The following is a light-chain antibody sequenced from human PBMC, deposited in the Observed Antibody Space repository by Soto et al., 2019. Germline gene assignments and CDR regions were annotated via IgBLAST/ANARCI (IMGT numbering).Light chain of an antibody. CDR2: ERT. Sequence: QSALTQPASVSXXPGQSITISCIGTSSDFGTYKLFSWYQQHPNKAPKLITYERTKRPSGVSNRFSGSKSGDTASLTVSGLQAEDEADYFCCPYGATFSVFGGGTKLTVL. CDR3: CPYGATFSV. CDR1: SSDFGTYKL. V-gene: IGLV2-23*01. J-gene: IGLJ3*02.